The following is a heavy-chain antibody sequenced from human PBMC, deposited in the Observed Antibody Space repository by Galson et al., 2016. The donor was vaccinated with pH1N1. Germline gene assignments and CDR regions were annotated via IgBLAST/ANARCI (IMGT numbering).Heavy chain of an antibody. Sequence: SLRLSCAASGFTFSTYSFNWVRQAPGKGLEWISCISGTSNTIYYAASVKGRFTISRDNAKNSLSLQMNSLGHDDTAVYYCARALLYSNFVSEYWGLGTLVTVSS. J-gene: IGHJ4*02. V-gene: IGHV3-48*02. CDR3: ARALLYSNFVSEY. D-gene: IGHD4-11*01. CDR1: GFTFSTYS. CDR2: ISGTSNTI.